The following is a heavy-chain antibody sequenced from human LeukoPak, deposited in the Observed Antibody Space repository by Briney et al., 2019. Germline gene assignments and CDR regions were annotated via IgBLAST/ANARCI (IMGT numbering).Heavy chain of an antibody. CDR1: GGSISSGSYY. CDR2: IYTSGST. D-gene: IGHD1-14*01. J-gene: IGHJ4*02. Sequence: SETLSLTCTVSGGSISSGSYYWSWIRQPAGKGLEWIGRIYTSGSTNYNPSLKSRVTISVDTSKNQFSLRLTSVTAADTAVYYCVRTNPWDLTYYFDYWGQGTLVTVSS. V-gene: IGHV4-61*02. CDR3: VRTNPWDLTYYFDY.